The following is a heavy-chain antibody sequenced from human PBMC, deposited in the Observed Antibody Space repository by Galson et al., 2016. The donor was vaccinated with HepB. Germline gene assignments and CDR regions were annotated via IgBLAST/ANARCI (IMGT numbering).Heavy chain of an antibody. J-gene: IGHJ4*02. CDR3: VRDDGWYRFDS. CDR1: GDSVSNSKAA. Sequence: CAISGDSVSNSKAAWNWIRQSPSRGLEGLERTLYRSKWYHHYAVSVRSPITINPDTSRNQVSLQMNSVTPEDTAIYYCVRDDGWYRFDSWGQGTLVTDSA. CDR2: TLYRSKWYH. V-gene: IGHV6-1*01. D-gene: IGHD6-19*01.